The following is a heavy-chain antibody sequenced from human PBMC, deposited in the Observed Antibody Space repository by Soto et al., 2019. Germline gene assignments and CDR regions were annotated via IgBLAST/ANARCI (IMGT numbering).Heavy chain of an antibody. CDR3: ARVKREYDNSGPVDY. CDR2: ISGSDDST. Sequence: GGSLRLSCAASGFTFSSYAMSWVRQAPGKGLEWVSVISGSDDSTYYADSVKGRFTISRDNSKNTLYLQMNSLRAEDTAVYYCARVKREYDNSGPVDYWGQGTLVTVSS. V-gene: IGHV3-23*01. D-gene: IGHD3-22*01. CDR1: GFTFSSYA. J-gene: IGHJ4*02.